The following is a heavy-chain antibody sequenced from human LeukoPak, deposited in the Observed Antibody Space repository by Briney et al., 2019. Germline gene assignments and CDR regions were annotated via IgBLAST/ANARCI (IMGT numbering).Heavy chain of an antibody. V-gene: IGHV3-30*18. CDR1: GFIFTIYA. CDR2: ISFDGSKK. CDR3: VKRGGGNHGLDV. D-gene: IGHD4-23*01. J-gene: IGHJ6*02. Sequence: GGSLRLSCVASGFIFTIYAIHWVRQAPGKGPECVAVISFDGSKKYYADSVKGRFTISRDDSRNTAYLQMDSLRVEDTAVYHCVKRGGGNHGLDVWGQGTQVTVS.